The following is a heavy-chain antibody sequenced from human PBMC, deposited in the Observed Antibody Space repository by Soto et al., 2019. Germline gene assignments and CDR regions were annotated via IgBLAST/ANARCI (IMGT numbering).Heavy chain of an antibody. CDR1: GGSISSSSYY. D-gene: IGHD5-12*01. Sequence: SETLSLTCTFSGGSISSSSYYWGWIGHPPGKGLEWIGSIYYSGSTYYNPSLKSRVTISVDTSKNQFSLKLSSVTAADTAVYYCARNADRWLQGGYYFDYWGQGTLVTVS. CDR3: ARNADRWLQGGYYFDY. J-gene: IGHJ4*02. CDR2: IYYSGST. V-gene: IGHV4-39*01.